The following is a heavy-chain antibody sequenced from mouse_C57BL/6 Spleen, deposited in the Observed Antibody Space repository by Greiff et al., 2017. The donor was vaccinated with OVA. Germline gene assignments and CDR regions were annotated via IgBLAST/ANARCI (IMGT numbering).Heavy chain of an antibody. CDR3: ARGHYGNYENYYAMDY. CDR2: IDPSDSYT. CDR1: GYTFTSYW. J-gene: IGHJ4*01. V-gene: IGHV1-59*01. D-gene: IGHD2-1*01. Sequence: QVQLQQPGAELVRPGTSVKLSCKASGYTFTSYWMHWVKQRPGQGLEWIGVIDPSDSYTNYNQKVKGKATLTVDTSSSTAYMQLSSLTSEDSAVYYCARGHYGNYENYYAMDYWGQGTSVTVSS.